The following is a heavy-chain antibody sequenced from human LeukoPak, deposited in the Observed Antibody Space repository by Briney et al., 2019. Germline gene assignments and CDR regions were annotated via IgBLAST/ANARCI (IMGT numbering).Heavy chain of an antibody. Sequence: GGSLRLSCAASGFTFSSYSMNWVRQAPGKGLEWVSSISSSSSYIYYADSVKGRFTISRDNSKNTLYLQVNSLRPEDTAIYYCAKDGGSYSWAAFDYWGQGTLVTVSS. J-gene: IGHJ4*02. CDR1: GFTFSSYS. CDR3: AKDGGSYSWAAFDY. V-gene: IGHV3-21*01. D-gene: IGHD1-26*01. CDR2: ISSSSSYI.